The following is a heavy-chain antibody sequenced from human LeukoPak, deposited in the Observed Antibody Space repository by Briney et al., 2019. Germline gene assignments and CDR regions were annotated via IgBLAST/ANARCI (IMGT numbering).Heavy chain of an antibody. CDR3: ARVRRDFITMIVVVIDY. CDR1: GGSISSSSYY. CDR2: IYYSGST. V-gene: IGHV4-39*01. J-gene: IGHJ4*02. Sequence: SETLSLTCTVSGGSISSSSYYWGWIRQPPGKGLEWIGSIYYSGSTYYNPSLKSRVTISVDTSKNQFPLKLSSVTAADTAVYYCARVRRDFITMIVVVIDYWGQGTLVTVSS. D-gene: IGHD3-22*01.